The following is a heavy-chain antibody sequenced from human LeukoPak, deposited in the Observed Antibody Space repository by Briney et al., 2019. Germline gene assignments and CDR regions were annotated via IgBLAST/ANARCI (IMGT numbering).Heavy chain of an antibody. CDR2: ISSSSSYI. J-gene: IGHJ4*02. Sequence: PGGSLRLSCAAPGFTFSSYSMNWVRQAPGKGLEMVSSISSSSSYIYYADLVKGRFTISRDNAKNSLYLQMNSLRAEDTAVYYCARGGSSGYYADYWGRGTLVTVSS. V-gene: IGHV3-21*01. D-gene: IGHD3-22*01. CDR3: ARGGSSGYYADY. CDR1: GFTFSSYS.